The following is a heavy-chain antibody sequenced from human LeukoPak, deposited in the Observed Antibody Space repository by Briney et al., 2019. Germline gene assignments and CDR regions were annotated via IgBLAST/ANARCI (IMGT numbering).Heavy chain of an antibody. Sequence: ASVKVSCKVSGYTLTELSMHWVRQAPGKGLEWMGGFDPEDGETIYAQKFQGRVTMTEDTSTDTAYMELSSLRSEDTAVYYCATVSSAGTTSLTDYWGQGTLVTASS. CDR2: FDPEDGET. D-gene: IGHD1-1*01. CDR1: GYTLTELS. CDR3: ATVSSAGTTSLTDY. J-gene: IGHJ4*02. V-gene: IGHV1-24*01.